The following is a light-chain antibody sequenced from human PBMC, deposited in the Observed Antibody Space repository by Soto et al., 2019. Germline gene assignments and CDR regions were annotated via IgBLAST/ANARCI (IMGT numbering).Light chain of an antibody. Sequence: ETLLTQSPATLSVSPGERATLSCRASQSVRDTLAWYQQKPGKAPRLLIYGASTRAPGIPDRFSGSGFGTEFSLTISSLQSEDFAVYYCQQHNDWPTSTFGQGNKLEIK. CDR1: QSVRDT. V-gene: IGKV3-15*01. J-gene: IGKJ2*01. CDR3: QQHNDWPTST. CDR2: GAS.